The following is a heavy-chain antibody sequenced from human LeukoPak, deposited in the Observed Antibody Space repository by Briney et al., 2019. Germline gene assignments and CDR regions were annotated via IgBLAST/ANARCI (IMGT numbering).Heavy chain of an antibody. CDR3: ARGRRPRDYYDSSGYRFGYMY. CDR1: GGSISSSSYY. V-gene: IGHV4-39*07. J-gene: IGHJ4*02. Sequence: MTSETLSLTCTVSGGSISSSSYYWGWIRQPPGKGLEWIGEINHSGSTNYNPSLKSRVTISVDTSKNQFSLKLSSVTAADTAVYYCARGRRPRDYYDSSGYRFGYMYWGQGTLVTVSS. CDR2: INHSGST. D-gene: IGHD3-22*01.